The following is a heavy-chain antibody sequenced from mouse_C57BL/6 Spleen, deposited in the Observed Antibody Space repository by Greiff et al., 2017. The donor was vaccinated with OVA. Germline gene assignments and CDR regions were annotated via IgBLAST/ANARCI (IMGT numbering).Heavy chain of an antibody. CDR3: SSTGCDYGSSPFDY. D-gene: IGHD1-1*01. V-gene: IGHV1-39*01. Sequence: VQLQQSGPELVKPGASLKISCKASGYSFTDYNMNWVKQINGKSLEWIELINPNYGTTSYNQKLKGKATLTIDQSSSTIYMQLNSLTSEDSAVYYCSSTGCDYGSSPFDYWGQGTTLTVSS. CDR2: INPNYGTT. J-gene: IGHJ2*01. CDR1: GYSFTDYN.